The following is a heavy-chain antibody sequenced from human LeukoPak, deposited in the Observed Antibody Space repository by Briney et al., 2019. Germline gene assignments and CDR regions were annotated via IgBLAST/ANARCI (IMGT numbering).Heavy chain of an antibody. CDR2: MNPNSGNT. CDR1: GYTFTSYD. D-gene: IGHD6-13*01. CDR3: ARGPRPYSSSWYNYYYGMDV. V-gene: IGHV1-8*01. J-gene: IGHJ6*02. Sequence: ASVKVSCKASGYTFTSYDINWVRQATGQGLEWMGWMNPNSGNTGYAQKFQGRVTMTRNTSISTAYMELSSLRSEHTAVYYCARGPRPYSSSWYNYYYGMDVWGQGTTVTVSS.